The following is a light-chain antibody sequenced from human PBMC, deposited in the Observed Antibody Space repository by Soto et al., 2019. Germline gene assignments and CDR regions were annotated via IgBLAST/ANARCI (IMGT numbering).Light chain of an antibody. V-gene: IGKV3-20*01. J-gene: IGKJ1*01. CDR1: HSVGSIY. CDR3: QQYGSSPRT. CDR2: GAS. Sequence: EIVMTPSPATLSVSPGERVTLYCRASHSVGSIYLAWYQPKPGQAPRLLIHGASNRASGIPDRFSGSGSGTDFTLTISRLEPEDFAVYYCQQYGSSPRTFGQGTKVDIK.